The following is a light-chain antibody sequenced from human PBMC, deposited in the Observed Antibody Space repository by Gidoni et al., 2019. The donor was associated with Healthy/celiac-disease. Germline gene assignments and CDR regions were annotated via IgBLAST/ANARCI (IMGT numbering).Light chain of an antibody. Sequence: DIQPTQSPSSVSASVGDRVTITRRASQGISSWLAWSQQKPGKAPKLLIYAASSLQSGVPSRFSGSGSGTDFTLTISSLQPEDFATYYCQQANSFPPTFXQXTQLEIK. CDR2: AAS. CDR1: QGISSW. V-gene: IGKV1-12*01. CDR3: QQANSFPPT. J-gene: IGKJ5*01.